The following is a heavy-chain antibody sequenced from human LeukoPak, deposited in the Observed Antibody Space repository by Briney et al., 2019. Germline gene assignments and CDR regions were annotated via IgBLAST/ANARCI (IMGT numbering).Heavy chain of an antibody. J-gene: IGHJ3*02. CDR2: IYTGNT. CDR1: GFTVSSNY. Sequence: GGSLRLSCAASGFTVSSNYMSWVRQAPGKGLEWVSIIYTGNTYYADSVRGRFTISRDNSKNTLYLQMNSLRAEDTAIYYCAKDKGRISIAAPKDAFDIWGQGTMVTVSS. D-gene: IGHD6-6*01. CDR3: AKDKGRISIAAPKDAFDI. V-gene: IGHV3-53*01.